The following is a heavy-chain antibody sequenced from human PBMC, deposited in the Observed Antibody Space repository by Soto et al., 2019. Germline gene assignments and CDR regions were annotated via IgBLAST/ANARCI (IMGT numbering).Heavy chain of an antibody. CDR2: IYYSGST. CDR3: ERRKGHYDEYVIFDY. D-gene: IGHD4-17*01. CDR1: GGSISSGDY. V-gene: IGHV4-31*03. J-gene: IGHJ4*02. Sequence: PLETLSLTCTVSGGSISSGDYWSWIRQHPGKGLEWIGYIYYSGSTYYNPSLKSRVTISVDTSKNQFSLKLSSVTAADTAVYYCERRKGHYDEYVIFDYWGQGTLVTVYS.